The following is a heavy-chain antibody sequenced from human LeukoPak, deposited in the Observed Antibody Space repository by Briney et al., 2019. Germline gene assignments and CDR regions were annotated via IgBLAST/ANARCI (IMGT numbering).Heavy chain of an antibody. CDR3: ARSGPYYYHYVDV. V-gene: IGHV4-38-2*02. D-gene: IGHD3-10*01. CDR2: IYRSGST. Sequence: SETLSLTCTVSGSSITRGDYWGWIRQPPGKGLEWIGVIYRSGSTYYNPSLKSRVVISVDTSKNQFSLRLSSVSAADTAVYYCARSGPYYYHYVDVWGKGTTVTVSS. CDR1: GSSITRGDY. J-gene: IGHJ6*03.